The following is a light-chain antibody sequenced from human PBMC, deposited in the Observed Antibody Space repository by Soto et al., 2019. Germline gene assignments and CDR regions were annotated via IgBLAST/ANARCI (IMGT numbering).Light chain of an antibody. CDR1: SSDIGSYNY. Sequence: QSVLTQPASVSGSPGQSITISCTGTSSDIGSYNYVSWYQQHPGKAPKLMIYEVSQRPSGISNRFSGSKSGNTASLTISGLQAEDDSLYYCSAYSTDSTPWVFGGGTKVTVL. V-gene: IGLV2-14*01. CDR3: SAYSTDSTPWV. J-gene: IGLJ3*02. CDR2: EVS.